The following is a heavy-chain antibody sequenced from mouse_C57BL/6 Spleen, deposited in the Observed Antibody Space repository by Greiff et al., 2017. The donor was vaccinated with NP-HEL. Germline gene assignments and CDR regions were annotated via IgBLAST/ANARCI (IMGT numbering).Heavy chain of an antibody. CDR3: ARVLYYGSSSYWYFDV. CDR2: INPNNGGT. D-gene: IGHD1-1*01. V-gene: IGHV1-22*01. Sequence: EVQLQQSGPELVKPGASVKMSCKASGYTFTDYNMHWVKQSHGKSLEWIGYINPNNGGTSYNQKFKGKATLTVNKSSSTAYMELRSLTSEDSAVYYCARVLYYGSSSYWYFDVWGTGTTVTVSS. J-gene: IGHJ1*03. CDR1: GYTFTDYN.